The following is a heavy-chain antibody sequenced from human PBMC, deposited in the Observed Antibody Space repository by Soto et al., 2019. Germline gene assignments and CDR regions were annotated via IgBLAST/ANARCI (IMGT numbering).Heavy chain of an antibody. CDR1: GGSISRYY. CDR3: ARGYGGNSHWFFDL. J-gene: IGHJ2*01. Sequence: QVQLQESGPGLVKPSETLSLTCTVSGGSISRYYWSWIRQPPGKGLEWIGCINYSGNSNYNPSLKSRVTISVDTSKNQFSVKRSSVTAADTAVFYCARGYGGNSHWFFDLWGRGTLVTVSS. D-gene: IGHD4-17*01. V-gene: IGHV4-59*01. CDR2: INYSGNS.